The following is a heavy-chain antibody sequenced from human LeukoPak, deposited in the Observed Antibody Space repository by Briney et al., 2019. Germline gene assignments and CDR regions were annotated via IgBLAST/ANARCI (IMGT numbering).Heavy chain of an antibody. J-gene: IGHJ2*01. CDR3: AKGEYFDF. CDR2: ISWNSGSI. CDR1: GFTFDDYA. Sequence: GGSLRLSCAASGFTFDDYAMHWVRQAPGKGLEWVSGISWNSGSIGYADSVKGRFTISRDNAKNSLYLQMNSLRAEDTALYYCAKGEYFDFWGRGTLVTVSS. V-gene: IGHV3-9*01.